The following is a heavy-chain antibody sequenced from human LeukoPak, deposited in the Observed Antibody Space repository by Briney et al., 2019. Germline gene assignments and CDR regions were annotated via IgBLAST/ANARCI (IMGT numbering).Heavy chain of an antibody. Sequence: GGSLRLSCVGSPVTFGTSAMSWVRQAPGKGLEWVSAVSAGGTNTYYADSVEGRFTISRDNSKDTLYLHMDSPRVEDTAQYFCARINCSGGTCYDYFDDWGQGTLVTVSS. CDR2: VSAGGTNT. CDR1: PVTFGTSA. V-gene: IGHV3-23*01. D-gene: IGHD2-15*01. CDR3: ARINCSGGTCYDYFDD. J-gene: IGHJ4*02.